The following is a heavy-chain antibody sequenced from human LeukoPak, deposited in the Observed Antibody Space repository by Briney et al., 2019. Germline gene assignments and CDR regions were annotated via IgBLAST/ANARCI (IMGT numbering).Heavy chain of an antibody. CDR2: IIPIFGTA. CDR3: AREKNYGARD. Sequence: GSSVTVSCKASGGTFSTYAIGWVRQAPGQGLEWMGGIIPIFGTANYAQKFQDRVTITADESTSTAYMEVISLRSEDTAVYYCAREKNYGARDWGQGTPVTVSS. V-gene: IGHV1-69*01. D-gene: IGHD4-17*01. J-gene: IGHJ4*02. CDR1: GGTFSTYA.